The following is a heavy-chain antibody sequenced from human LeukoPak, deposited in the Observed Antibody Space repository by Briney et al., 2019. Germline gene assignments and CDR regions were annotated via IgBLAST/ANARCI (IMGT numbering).Heavy chain of an antibody. J-gene: IGHJ4*02. CDR1: GYTFTGYY. Sequence: ASVKVSCKASGYTFTGYYMHWVRQAPGQGLEWMGRINPNSGGTNYAQKFQGRVTMTRDTSISTAYMELSRLRSDDTAVYYCARLRDSGGYYYDYWGQGTLVTVSS. D-gene: IGHD3-22*01. CDR2: INPNSGGT. V-gene: IGHV1-2*06. CDR3: ARLRDSGGYYYDY.